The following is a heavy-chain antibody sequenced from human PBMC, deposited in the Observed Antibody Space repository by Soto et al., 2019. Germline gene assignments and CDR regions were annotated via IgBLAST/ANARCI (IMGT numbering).Heavy chain of an antibody. CDR3: AKGSRIAAAAPGYYYGMDV. V-gene: IGHV3-30*18. CDR1: GFTFSSYA. CDR2: ISYDGSNN. D-gene: IGHD6-13*01. Sequence: QVQLVESGGGVVQPGRSLRLSCAASGFTFSSYAMHWVRQAPGKGLRWGAVISYDGSNNYYADSVKGRFTISRDNSKNTLYLQMSSLRAEDTAVYYCAKGSRIAAAAPGYYYGMDVWGQGTTVTVSS. J-gene: IGHJ6*02.